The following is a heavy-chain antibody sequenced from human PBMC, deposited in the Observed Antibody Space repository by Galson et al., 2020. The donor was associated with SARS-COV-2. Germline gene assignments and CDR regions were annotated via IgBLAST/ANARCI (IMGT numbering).Heavy chain of an antibody. CDR3: AKDMDMIRGTDFDY. J-gene: IGHJ4*02. Sequence: GESLKISCAASGFTFSSYAMNWVRQAPGKGLEWVSTISGSGGSTYYADSVKGRFTISRDNSKNTLYLQMNSLRAEDTAVYYCAKDMDMIRGTDFDYWGQVTLVTVSS. CDR2: ISGSGGST. D-gene: IGHD3-10*01. V-gene: IGHV3-23*01. CDR1: GFTFSSYA.